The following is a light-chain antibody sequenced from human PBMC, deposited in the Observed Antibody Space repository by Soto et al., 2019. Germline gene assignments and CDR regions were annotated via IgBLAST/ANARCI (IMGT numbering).Light chain of an antibody. CDR2: DVS. J-gene: IGLJ1*01. V-gene: IGLV2-14*01. CDR1: SSDVCGYNY. CDR3: CSYTTSNTRQIV. Sequence: QSMLTQPSSVSGSPGQSITISCTGTSSDVCGYNYVSWYQQHPGKAPKFMIYDVSNRPSGVSNRFSGSKSGNTASLTISGLQAEDEADYYCCSYTTSNTRQIVFGTGTKVTVL.